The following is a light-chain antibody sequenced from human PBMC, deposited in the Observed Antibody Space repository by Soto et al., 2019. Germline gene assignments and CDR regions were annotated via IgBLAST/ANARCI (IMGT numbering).Light chain of an antibody. CDR3: QQYSSSPPIT. V-gene: IGKV3-20*01. CDR1: QSVGTK. J-gene: IGKJ5*01. Sequence: IVMTQSPATLSVSPGERANLSCRSSQSVGTKLAWYQQTPGQAPRLLIYGASSRATGIPDRFSGSGSETDFTLTISRLEPEDFAVYYCQQYSSSPPITFGQGTRLEI. CDR2: GAS.